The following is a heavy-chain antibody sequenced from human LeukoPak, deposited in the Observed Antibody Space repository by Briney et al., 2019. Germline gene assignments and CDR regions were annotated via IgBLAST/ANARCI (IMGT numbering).Heavy chain of an antibody. Sequence: SETLSLTCSVSGASINSYYWSWIRQPPGKGLEWIGNIYYNRSTSYHPSLKSRVTISVDTSKNQFSLKLSSVTAADTAVYYCAREGEGDSSSSNWFDPWGQGTLVTVSS. CDR3: AREGEGDSSSSNWFDP. V-gene: IGHV4-59*12. D-gene: IGHD6-6*01. J-gene: IGHJ5*02. CDR2: IYYNRST. CDR1: GASINSYY.